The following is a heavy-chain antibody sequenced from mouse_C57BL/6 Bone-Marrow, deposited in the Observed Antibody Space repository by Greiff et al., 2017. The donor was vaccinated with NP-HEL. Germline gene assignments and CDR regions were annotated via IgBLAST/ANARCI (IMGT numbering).Heavy chain of an antibody. CDR3: ARKWITTVVATDV. CDR2: IDPSDSYT. Sequence: QVQLQQPGAELVKPGASVKLSCKASGYTFTSYWMQWVKQRPGQGLEWIGEIDPSDSYTNYNQKFKGKATLTVDTSSSTAYMQLSSLTSEDSAVYYCARKWITTVVATDVWGTGTTVTVSS. V-gene: IGHV1-50*01. D-gene: IGHD1-1*01. J-gene: IGHJ1*03. CDR1: GYTFTSYW.